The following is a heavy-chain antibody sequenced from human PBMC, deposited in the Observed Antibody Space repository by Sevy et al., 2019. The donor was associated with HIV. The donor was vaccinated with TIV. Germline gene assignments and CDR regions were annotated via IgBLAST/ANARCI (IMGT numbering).Heavy chain of an antibody. Sequence: GGSLRLSCAASGFTFSSYGMHWVRQAPGKGLEWVALIWFDGGSTYYADSVKGRFTISRDIAKNTLHLQMNSLRGKDTAVYYCARDLEFYDNGDYGPAFMPDYWGQGTLVTVSS. CDR1: GFTFSSYG. V-gene: IGHV3-33*01. J-gene: IGHJ4*02. CDR3: ARDLEFYDNGDYGPAFMPDY. D-gene: IGHD4-17*01. CDR2: IWFDGGST.